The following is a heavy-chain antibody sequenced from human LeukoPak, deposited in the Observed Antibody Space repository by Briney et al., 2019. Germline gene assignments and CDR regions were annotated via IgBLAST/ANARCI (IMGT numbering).Heavy chain of an antibody. CDR1: GGSISSYY. Sequence: SETLSLTCTVSGGSISSYYWSWIRQSPGKRLEWIGYIDDSGDIKYNPSLKSRVTMSVDTSKNQFSLKMSSVTAADTAVYYCARGAATYYYYMDVWGKGTTLTISS. V-gene: IGHV4-59*01. D-gene: IGHD2-15*01. J-gene: IGHJ6*03. CDR3: ARGAATYYYYMDV. CDR2: IDDSGDI.